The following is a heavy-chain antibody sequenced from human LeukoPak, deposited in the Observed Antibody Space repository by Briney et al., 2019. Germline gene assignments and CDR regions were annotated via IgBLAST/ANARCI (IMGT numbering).Heavy chain of an antibody. CDR2: INPNSGGT. CDR3: ATLLSNAAFDY. D-gene: IGHD6-25*01. CDR1: GYTFTGYY. Sequence: ASVKVYCKASGYTFTGYYMHWVRQAPGQGLEWMGWINPNSGGTNYAQKFQVRVTMTRDTSMSTAYMELSRLRSDDAAVYYCATLLSNAAFDYWGQGTLVTVSS. V-gene: IGHV1-2*02. J-gene: IGHJ4*02.